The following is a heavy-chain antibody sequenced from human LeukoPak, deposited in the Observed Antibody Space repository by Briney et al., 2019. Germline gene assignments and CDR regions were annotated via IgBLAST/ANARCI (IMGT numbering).Heavy chain of an antibody. V-gene: IGHV4-39*02. CDR1: GGSISSSSYY. Sequence: KASETLSLTCTVSGGSISSSSYYWGWIRQPPGKGLEWIGSIYYSGSTYYNPSLKSRVTISVDTSKNQFSLKLSSVTAADTAVYYCARDLPPDYYGSGSQFDYWGQGTLVTVSS. J-gene: IGHJ4*02. CDR2: IYYSGST. CDR3: ARDLPPDYYGSGSQFDY. D-gene: IGHD3-10*01.